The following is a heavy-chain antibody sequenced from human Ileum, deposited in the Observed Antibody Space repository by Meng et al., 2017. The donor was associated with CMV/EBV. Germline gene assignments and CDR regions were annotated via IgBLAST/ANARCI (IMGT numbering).Heavy chain of an antibody. CDR3: ARHQVVVVPAAISSWFDP. D-gene: IGHD2-2*02. J-gene: IGHJ5*02. CDR2: IYYGGST. CDR1: ISSSGYY. Sequence: ISSSGYYLGWIRQPPGNGLEWFGSIYYGGSTYYNPSLKSRVTISVDTSKNQFSLKLSSVTAADTAVYYCARHQVVVVPAAISSWFDPWGQGTLVTVSS. V-gene: IGHV4-39*01.